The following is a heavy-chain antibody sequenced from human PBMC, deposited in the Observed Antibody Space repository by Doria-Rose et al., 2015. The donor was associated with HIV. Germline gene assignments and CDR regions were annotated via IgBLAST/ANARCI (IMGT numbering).Heavy chain of an antibody. V-gene: IGHV2-26*01. CDR1: GVSLSSPGMG. D-gene: IGHD6-13*01. Sequence: SGPVLVKPTETLTLTCTVSGVSLSSPGMGVSWIRQPPGKALEWLANILSNDERSYKTSLKSRLTIYRGTSKSQVVLTMTDMDPEDTATYYCARIKSSRWYHKYYFDFWGQGTLVIVSA. CDR3: ARIKSSRWYHKYYFDF. CDR2: ILSNDER. J-gene: IGHJ4*02.